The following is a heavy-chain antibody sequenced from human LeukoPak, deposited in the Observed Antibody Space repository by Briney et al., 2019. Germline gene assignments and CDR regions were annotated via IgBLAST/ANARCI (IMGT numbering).Heavy chain of an antibody. D-gene: IGHD5-12*01. V-gene: IGHV1-2*02. CDR2: INPNSGGT. CDR3: ARDRGYSGYGY. Sequence: GASVKVSCKASGYTFTSYGISWVRQAPGQGLEWMGWINPNSGGTNYAQKFQGRVTMTRDTSISTAYMELSRLRSDDTAVYYCARDRGYSGYGYWGQGTLVTVSS. CDR1: GYTFTSYG. J-gene: IGHJ4*02.